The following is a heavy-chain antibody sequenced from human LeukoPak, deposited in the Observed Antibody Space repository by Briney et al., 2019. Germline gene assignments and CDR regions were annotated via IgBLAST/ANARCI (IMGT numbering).Heavy chain of an antibody. J-gene: IGHJ3*02. CDR2: ISSSGSTI. V-gene: IGHV3-11*01. D-gene: IGHD3-10*01. CDR3: ARIGISMVQGAVDAFDI. Sequence: GGSLRLSCAASGFTFSDYYMSWIRQAPGKGLEWVSYISSSGSTIYYADSVKGRFTISRDNSKNTLYLQMNSLRAEDTAVYYCARIGISMVQGAVDAFDIWGQGTMVTVSS. CDR1: GFTFSDYY.